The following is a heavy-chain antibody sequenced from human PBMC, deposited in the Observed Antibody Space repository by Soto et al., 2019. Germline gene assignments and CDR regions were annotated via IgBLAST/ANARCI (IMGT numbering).Heavy chain of an antibody. V-gene: IGHV4-34*01. CDR2: INHSGST. J-gene: IGHJ4*02. Sequence: QVQLQQWGAGLLKPSETLSLTCAVYGGSFSGYYWSWIRQPPGKGLEWIGEINHSGSTNYNPSLKSRVTISVDTSKNQFSLKLSSVTAADTAVYYCARVSWYYGSGSYYKQFSNFDYWGQGTLVTVSS. CDR1: GGSFSGYY. D-gene: IGHD3-10*01. CDR3: ARVSWYYGSGSYYKQFSNFDY.